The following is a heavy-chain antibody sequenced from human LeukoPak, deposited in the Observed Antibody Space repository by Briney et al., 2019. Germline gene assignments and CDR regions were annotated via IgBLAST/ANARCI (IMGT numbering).Heavy chain of an antibody. Sequence: PGGSLRLSCAASGFTFSSYAMSWVRQAPGKGLEWVSAISGSGGSTYYADSVKGWFTICRDNSKNTLYLQMNSLRAEDTAVYYCAKDQGNIVLMVYAHFDYWGQGTLVTVSS. CDR2: ISGSGGST. CDR3: AKDQGNIVLMVYAHFDY. CDR1: GFTFSSYA. J-gene: IGHJ4*02. D-gene: IGHD2-8*01. V-gene: IGHV3-23*01.